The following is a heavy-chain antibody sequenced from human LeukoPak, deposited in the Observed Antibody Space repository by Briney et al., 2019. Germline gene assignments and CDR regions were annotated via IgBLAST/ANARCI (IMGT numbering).Heavy chain of an antibody. CDR3: ARSRGYSYGQPGDKVNTFDY. J-gene: IGHJ4*02. D-gene: IGHD5-18*01. Sequence: GASVKVSCKASGYSFTSYGISWVRQAPGQGLEWMGWISAYNGNTNYAQKLQGRVTMTTDTSTSTAYMELRSLRSDDTAVYYCARSRGYSYGQPGDKVNTFDYWGQGTLVTVSS. CDR1: GYSFTSYG. CDR2: ISAYNGNT. V-gene: IGHV1-18*01.